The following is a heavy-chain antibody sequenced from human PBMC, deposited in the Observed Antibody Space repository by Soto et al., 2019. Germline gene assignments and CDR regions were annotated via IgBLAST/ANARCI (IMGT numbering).Heavy chain of an antibody. V-gene: IGHV1-69*13. CDR3: ARDSAEQLDHYGMDV. J-gene: IGHJ6*02. D-gene: IGHD6-6*01. CDR2: IIPIFGTA. Sequence: SVKVSCKASGGTFSSYAISWVRQAPGQGLEWMGGIIPIFGTANYAQKFQGRVTITADESTSTAYMELSSLRSEDTAVYYCARDSAEQLDHYGMDVWGQGTTVTVSS. CDR1: GGTFSSYA.